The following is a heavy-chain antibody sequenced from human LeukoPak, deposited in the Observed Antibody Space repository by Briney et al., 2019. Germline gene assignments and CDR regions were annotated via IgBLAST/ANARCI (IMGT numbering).Heavy chain of an antibody. CDR2: INPSSGGT. D-gene: IGHD6-13*01. J-gene: IGHJ3*02. CDR1: GYTFTGYY. Sequence: GASVKVSCKASGYTFTGYYMHWVRQAPGQGLEWMGWINPSSGGTNYAQKFQGRVTMTRDTSISTAYMELSRLRSDDTAVYYCAKDASSTWHWGAFDIWGQGTMVTVSS. V-gene: IGHV1-2*02. CDR3: AKDASSTWHWGAFDI.